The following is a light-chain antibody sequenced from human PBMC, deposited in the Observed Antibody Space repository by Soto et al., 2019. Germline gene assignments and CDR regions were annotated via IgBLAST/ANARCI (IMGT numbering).Light chain of an antibody. J-gene: IGKJ3*01. CDR3: QQYGSSRVT. CDR1: QSVSSSY. CDR2: GAS. V-gene: IGKV3-20*01. Sequence: EIVLTHSPGTLSLSPGERATLSCRPSQSVSSSYLAWYQQKPGQAPRLLIYGASSRATGIPDRFSGSGSGTDFTLTISRLEPEDFAVYYCQQYGSSRVTFGPGTKVDIK.